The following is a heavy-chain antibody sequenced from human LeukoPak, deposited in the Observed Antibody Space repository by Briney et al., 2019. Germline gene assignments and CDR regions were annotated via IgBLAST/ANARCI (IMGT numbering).Heavy chain of an antibody. V-gene: IGHV3-43*02. D-gene: IGHD4-23*01. CDR2: ISGDGDST. Sequence: QPGGSLRLSCAASGFTFDDYAMHWVRQAPGKGLEWVSLISGDGDSTYYADSVKGRFTTSRDNSKNSLYLQMNSLRTEDTALYYCAKDLIEINYGGNSPSSYWGQGTLVTVSS. CDR3: AKDLIEINYGGNSPSSY. CDR1: GFTFDDYA. J-gene: IGHJ4*02.